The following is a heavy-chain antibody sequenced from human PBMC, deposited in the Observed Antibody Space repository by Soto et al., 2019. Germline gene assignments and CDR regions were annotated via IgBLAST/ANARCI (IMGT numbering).Heavy chain of an antibody. CDR3: ARGMAVTTTSVGHYYYMDV. Sequence: QVQLVQSGAEVKKPGASVKVSCKTSGYTFTNYYMYWVRQAPGQGLEWMGIINPSGDTTAYAQKFQGRVSMTRYTSTSTVYMELNSLRSEDTALYYCARGMAVTTTSVGHYYYMDVWGKGTTVTVSS. CDR1: GYTFTNYY. CDR2: INPSGDTT. V-gene: IGHV1-46*01. J-gene: IGHJ6*03. D-gene: IGHD6-19*01.